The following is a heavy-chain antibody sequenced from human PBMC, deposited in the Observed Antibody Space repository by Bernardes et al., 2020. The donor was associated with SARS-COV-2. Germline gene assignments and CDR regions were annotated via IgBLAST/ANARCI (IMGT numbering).Heavy chain of an antibody. Sequence: GVSLRLLCAASGFTFTVNGMHWFRQAPGKGLEWVAFLSQDATHKIYADSVKGRFTISRDISKTTLYLQMNGLRPEDTAIYFCAKDQGYWGKFGLWGRGTLVTVSS. CDR1: GFTFTVNG. V-gene: IGHV3-30*02. CDR2: LSQDATHK. J-gene: IGHJ2*01. CDR3: AKDQGYWGKFGL. D-gene: IGHD7-27*01.